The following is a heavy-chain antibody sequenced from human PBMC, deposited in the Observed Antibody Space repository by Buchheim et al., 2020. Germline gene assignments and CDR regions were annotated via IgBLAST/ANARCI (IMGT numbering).Heavy chain of an antibody. Sequence: QVQLVESGGGVVQPGRSLRLSCAASGFTFSSYGMHWVRQAPGKGREWVAVISYDGSNKYYADSVKGRFTISRDNSKNTLYLQMNSLRAEDTAVYYCAKDGIVANFDYWGQGTL. CDR1: GFTFSSYG. V-gene: IGHV3-30*18. D-gene: IGHD5-12*01. CDR2: ISYDGSNK. CDR3: AKDGIVANFDY. J-gene: IGHJ4*02.